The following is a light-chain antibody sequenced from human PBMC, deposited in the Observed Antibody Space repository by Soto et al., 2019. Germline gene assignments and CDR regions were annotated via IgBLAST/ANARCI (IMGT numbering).Light chain of an antibody. CDR3: QQYNSYLWT. CDR1: QSISSW. V-gene: IGKV1-5*01. CDR2: DAS. J-gene: IGKJ1*01. Sequence: DIQMTQSPSTLSASVGDRVTITCRASQSISSWLAWYQQKPGKAPKLLIYDASSLESGVPSRFSGSGSGTEFTLTISSLQPDDFATYYCQQYNSYLWTFGQGTKWEIK.